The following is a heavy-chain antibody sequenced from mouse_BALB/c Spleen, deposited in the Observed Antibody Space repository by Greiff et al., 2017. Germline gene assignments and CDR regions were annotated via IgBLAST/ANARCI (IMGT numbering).Heavy chain of an antibody. Sequence: EVQLQQSGPELVKPGASVKISCKASGYTFTDYNMHWVKQSHGKSLEWIGYIYPYNGGTGYNQKFKSKATLTVDNSSSTAYMELRSLTSEDSAVYYCARNYDYEGGYYAMDYWGQGTSVTVSS. D-gene: IGHD2-4*01. CDR3: ARNYDYEGGYYAMDY. CDR2: IYPYNGGT. V-gene: IGHV1S29*02. J-gene: IGHJ4*01. CDR1: GYTFTDYN.